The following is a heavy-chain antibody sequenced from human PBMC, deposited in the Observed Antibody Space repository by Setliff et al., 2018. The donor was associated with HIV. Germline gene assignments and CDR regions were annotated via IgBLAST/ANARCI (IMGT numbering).Heavy chain of an antibody. J-gene: IGHJ4*01. CDR2: IYNSGRA. V-gene: IGHV4-38-2*02. Sequence: SETLSLTCLVFGYSINDGYHWGWIRQSAPKGLEWIGSIYNSGRASYNPSRRIRPSLSIDTSKNRFSLRLNPVTAADTAVYYCVRDRALRFSQSPSLHYFDVWGQGILVTVSS. CDR1: GYSINDGYH. CDR3: VRDRALRFSQSPSLHYFDV.